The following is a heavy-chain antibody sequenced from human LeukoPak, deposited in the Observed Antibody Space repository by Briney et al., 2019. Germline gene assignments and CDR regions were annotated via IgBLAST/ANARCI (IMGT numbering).Heavy chain of an antibody. V-gene: IGHV3-30*18. CDR1: GFTFSSYG. CDR3: AKDRDILTGFDY. Sequence: GRSLRLSCAASGFTFSSYGMHWVRQAPGKGLDWVAVISYDGSNKYYADSVKGRFTISRDNSKNTLYLQMNSLRAEDTAVYYCAKDRDILTGFDYWGQGTLVTVSS. D-gene: IGHD3-9*01. J-gene: IGHJ4*02. CDR2: ISYDGSNK.